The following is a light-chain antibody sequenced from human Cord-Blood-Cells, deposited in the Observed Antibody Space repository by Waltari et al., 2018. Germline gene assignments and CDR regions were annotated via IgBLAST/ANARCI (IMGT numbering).Light chain of an antibody. Sequence: QSALTQPASVSGSPGQSITISCTGPSRDGGSYNLVSWYQQPPGKAPKLMIYEGSKRPSGVSNRFSGSKSGNTASLTISGLQAEDEADYYCCSYAGSSTWVFGGGTKLTVL. J-gene: IGLJ3*02. CDR3: CSYAGSSTWV. CDR1: SRDGGSYNL. V-gene: IGLV2-23*01. CDR2: EGS.